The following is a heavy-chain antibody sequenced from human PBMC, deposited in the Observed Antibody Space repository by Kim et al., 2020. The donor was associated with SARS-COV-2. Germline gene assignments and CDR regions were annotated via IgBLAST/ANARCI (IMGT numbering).Heavy chain of an antibody. V-gene: IGHV1-18*04. CDR1: GYTFTSYG. Sequence: ASVKVSCKASGYTFTSYGISWVRQAPGQGLEWMGWISAYNGNTNYAQKLQGRVTMTTDTSTSTAYMELRSLRSDDTAVYYCARALFYDILTGYYNEWEDIGWFDPWGQGTLVTVSS. CDR2: ISAYNGNT. CDR3: ARALFYDILTGYYNEWEDIGWFDP. J-gene: IGHJ5*02. D-gene: IGHD3-9*01.